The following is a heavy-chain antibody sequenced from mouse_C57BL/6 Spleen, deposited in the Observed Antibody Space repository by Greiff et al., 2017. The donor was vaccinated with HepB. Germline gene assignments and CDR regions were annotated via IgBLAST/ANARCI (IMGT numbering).Heavy chain of an antibody. CDR1: GYSITSGYY. D-gene: IGHD1-1*01. V-gene: IGHV3-6*01. CDR3: AREGYYGSRYFDV. J-gene: IGHJ1*03. CDR2: ISYDGSN. Sequence: EVQRVESGPGLVKPSQSLSLTCSVTGYSITSGYYWNWIRQFPGNKLEWMGYISYDGSNNYNPSLKNRISITRDTSKNQFFLKLNSVTTEDTATYYCAREGYYGSRYFDVWGTGTTVTVSS.